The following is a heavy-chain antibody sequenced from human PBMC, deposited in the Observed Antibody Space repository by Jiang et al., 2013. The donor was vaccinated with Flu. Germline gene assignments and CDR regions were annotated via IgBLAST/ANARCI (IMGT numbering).Heavy chain of an antibody. Sequence: VQLLESGGGVVQPGRSLRLSCSASGFIFSGSNMHWVRQAPGKGLEWIAVISSDGSNKHYADYVKGRFTVSRDNSRDMLYLQMDGLRPEDTAVYYCAKDPMTRVVTHFFD. V-gene: IGHV3-30*18. CDR2: ISSDGSNK. CDR1: GFIFSGSN. CDR3: AKDPMTRVVTHFFD. D-gene: IGHD4-23*01. J-gene: IGHJ4*01.